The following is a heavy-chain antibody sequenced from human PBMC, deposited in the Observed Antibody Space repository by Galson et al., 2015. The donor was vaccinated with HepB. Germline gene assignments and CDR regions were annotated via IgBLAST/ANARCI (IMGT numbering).Heavy chain of an antibody. V-gene: IGHV3-23*01. CDR2: LGGTGDII. CDR3: AKDSSGWFFY. Sequence: SLRLSCAASGLTFRNYAMNWVRQAPGKGLEWVSGLGGTGDIIHYADSVKGRFTISRDNSKNTLYLQMNSLRAEDTAVYYCAKDSSGWFFYWGQGTLVTVSS. CDR1: GLTFRNYA. J-gene: IGHJ4*02. D-gene: IGHD6-19*01.